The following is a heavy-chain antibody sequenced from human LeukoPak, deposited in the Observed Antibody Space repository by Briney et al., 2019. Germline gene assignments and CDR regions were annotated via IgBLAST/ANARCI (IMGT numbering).Heavy chain of an antibody. CDR3: ARVVGYYGSGSYNDY. V-gene: IGHV1-18*01. CDR1: GYTFTSYG. J-gene: IGHJ4*02. D-gene: IGHD3-10*01. CDR2: ISAYNGNT. Sequence: GASVKVSCKASGYTFTSYGISWVRQAPGQGLEWMGWISAYNGNTNYAQKLQGRVTMTTDTSTSTAFMELRSLRSDDTAVYYCARVVGYYGSGSYNDYWGQGTLVTVSS.